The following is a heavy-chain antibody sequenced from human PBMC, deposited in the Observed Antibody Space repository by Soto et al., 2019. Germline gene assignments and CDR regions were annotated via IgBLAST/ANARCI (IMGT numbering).Heavy chain of an antibody. D-gene: IGHD6-13*01. CDR3: ARDLFSSSWYVRAFDV. V-gene: IGHV1-46*03. Sequence: QVQLVQSGAEVKKPGASVKLSCKASEYTFSDYSLHWMRQAPGQGLEWMGIINPRVGTTSYAQRLQDRVIMTRDTSTSTVYMELSSLRSEDTAVYYCARDLFSSSWYVRAFDVWGQGTMVTGSS. CDR2: INPRVGTT. CDR1: EYTFSDYS. J-gene: IGHJ3*01.